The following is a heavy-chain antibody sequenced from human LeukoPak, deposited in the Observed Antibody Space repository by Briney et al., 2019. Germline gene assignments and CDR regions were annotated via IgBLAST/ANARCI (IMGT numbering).Heavy chain of an antibody. CDR3: ANVQLVEGVFEI. CDR1: GFTFTNFA. D-gene: IGHD2-8*01. V-gene: IGHV3-23*01. CDR2: ISGGSENT. J-gene: IGHJ3*02. Sequence: GGSLRLSCAASGFTFTNFAMSWVRQDPGKGLDWVSTISGGSENTYYADSVKGRFTISRDNSNNTLDLHMSNLTADDTAVYYCANVQLVEGVFEIWGQGTRVTVSS.